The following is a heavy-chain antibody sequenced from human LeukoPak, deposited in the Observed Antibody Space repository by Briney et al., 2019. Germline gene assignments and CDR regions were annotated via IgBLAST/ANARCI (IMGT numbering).Heavy chain of an antibody. D-gene: IGHD1-26*01. CDR1: GYTFINYY. Sequence: ASVKVSCKASGYTFINYYMHWVRQAPGQGLEWMGIINPNGGSTTYAQKFQGRVTITRDTSASTAYMELSSLRSEDMAVYYCARESVGATTSHFDYWGQGTLVTVSS. CDR2: INPNGGST. V-gene: IGHV1-46*01. CDR3: ARESVGATTSHFDY. J-gene: IGHJ4*02.